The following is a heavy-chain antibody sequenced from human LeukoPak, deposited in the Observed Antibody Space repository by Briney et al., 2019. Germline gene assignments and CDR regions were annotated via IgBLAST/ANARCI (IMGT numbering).Heavy chain of an antibody. Sequence: GGSLRLSCAASGFTFSSYAISWVRQAPGKGLEWVSAISGGADKTFYTKSVKGRFTISRDNSKDTLFLQMNSLKAEDTAVYYCAKALPDGGSCDYWGQGTLVAVSS. D-gene: IGHD2-15*01. CDR2: ISGGADKT. J-gene: IGHJ4*02. V-gene: IGHV3-23*01. CDR1: GFTFSSYA. CDR3: AKALPDGGSCDY.